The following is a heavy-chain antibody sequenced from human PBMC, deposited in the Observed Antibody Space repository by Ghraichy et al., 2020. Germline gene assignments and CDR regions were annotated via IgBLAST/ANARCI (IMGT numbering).Heavy chain of an antibody. CDR2: INHSGST. CDR1: GGSFSGYY. CDR3: ARARPYYYGMDV. J-gene: IGHJ6*02. Sequence: SENLSLTCAVYGGSFSGYYWSWIRQPPGKGLEWIGEINHSGSTNYNPSLKSRVTISVDTSKNQFSLKLSSVTAADTAVYYCARARPYYYGMDVWGQGTTVTVSS. V-gene: IGHV4-34*01.